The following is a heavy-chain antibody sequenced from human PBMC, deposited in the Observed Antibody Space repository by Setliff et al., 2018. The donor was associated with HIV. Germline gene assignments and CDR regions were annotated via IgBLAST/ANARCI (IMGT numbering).Heavy chain of an antibody. J-gene: IGHJ4*02. CDR1: GYTFTNYD. Sequence: ASVKVSCKASGYTFTNYDINWVRQATGQGLEWMGWMNPNSGNTGYAQKFQGRVSMTRDTSIGTAYMQLSGLGSEDTAVYYCARLVSSSSKFDSWGQGTLVTVSS. CDR2: MNPNSGNT. CDR3: ARLVSSSSKFDS. V-gene: IGHV1-8*02. D-gene: IGHD6-6*01.